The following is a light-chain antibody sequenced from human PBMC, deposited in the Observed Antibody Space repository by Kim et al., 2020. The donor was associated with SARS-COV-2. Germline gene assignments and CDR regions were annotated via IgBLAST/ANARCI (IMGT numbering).Light chain of an antibody. J-gene: IGKJ2*01. CDR2: DAS. Sequence: WSPGERAPLACRASQSVSSYLAWYQQKPGQAPRLLIYDASNRATGIPARFSGSGSGTDFTLTISGLEPEDFAVYYCQQRSNWPLYTFGQGTKLEI. V-gene: IGKV3-11*01. CDR3: QQRSNWPLYT. CDR1: QSVSSY.